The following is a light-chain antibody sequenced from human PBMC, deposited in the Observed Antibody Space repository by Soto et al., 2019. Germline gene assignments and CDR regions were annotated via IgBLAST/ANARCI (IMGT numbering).Light chain of an antibody. V-gene: IGKV4-1*01. CDR3: HQYHSIPYT. Sequence: DIVMTQSPDSLAVSLGERATINCKSSQSVLYTSNNKNDLAWDQQKPGQPPKLLIYWASTRESGVPDRFSGSGSGTDFTLTISSLQAEDVAVYYCHQYHSIPYTFGQGTKLEIK. J-gene: IGKJ2*01. CDR2: WAS. CDR1: QSVLYTSNNKND.